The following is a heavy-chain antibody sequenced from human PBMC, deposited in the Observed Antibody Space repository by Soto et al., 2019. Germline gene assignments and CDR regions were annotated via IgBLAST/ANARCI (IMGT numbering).Heavy chain of an antibody. CDR3: AREEGGYSGYDGGTFDH. CDR2: ISYDGSNK. CDR1: GFTFNSYA. J-gene: IGHJ4*02. Sequence: QVQLVESGGGVVQPGSSLIFSCAASGFTFNSYAMHWVRQAPGKGLEWVAVISYDGSNKYYADSVKGRFTISRDNSKNTLYLQMNSLRAEDTAVYYCAREEGGYSGYDGGTFDHWGQGTLVTVSS. D-gene: IGHD5-12*01. V-gene: IGHV3-30-3*01.